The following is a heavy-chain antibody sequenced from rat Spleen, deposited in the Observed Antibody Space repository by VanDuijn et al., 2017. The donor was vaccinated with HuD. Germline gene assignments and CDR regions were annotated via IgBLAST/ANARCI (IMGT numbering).Heavy chain of an antibody. V-gene: IGHV5S13*01. CDR1: GFTFSIYG. CDR2: INTGSSNT. Sequence: EVQLVDHGGGLVQPGRSLKLSCAPSGFTFSIYGMAWVRQAPNKGLEWVASINTGSSNTYYRDSVKGRFTISRDNAKNTQYLQMDSLMSEDTATYYCTTGDYGYTRLFAYWGQGTLVTVSS. J-gene: IGHJ3*01. D-gene: IGHD1-9*01. CDR3: TTGDYGYTRLFAY.